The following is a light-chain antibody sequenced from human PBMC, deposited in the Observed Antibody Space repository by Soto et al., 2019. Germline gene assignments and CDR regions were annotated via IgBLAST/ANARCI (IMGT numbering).Light chain of an antibody. CDR1: QSVSSSY. CDR2: GAS. V-gene: IGKV3-20*01. CDR3: QQYGSSPLLT. Sequence: EIGLTQSPGTLSLSPGERATLSCRAIQSVSSSYLAWYQQKPGQAPRLLIYGASSRATGIPDRFSGSGSGTDFTLTISRLEPEDFAVYYCQQYGSSPLLTFGGGTKVDIK. J-gene: IGKJ4*01.